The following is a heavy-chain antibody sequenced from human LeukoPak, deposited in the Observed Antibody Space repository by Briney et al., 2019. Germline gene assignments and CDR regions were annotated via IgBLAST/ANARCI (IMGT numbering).Heavy chain of an antibody. CDR1: GFTFSSYA. CDR3: AKGPPNVVVPAAMVGSDWFDP. CDR2: ISGSGGST. V-gene: IGHV3-23*01. D-gene: IGHD2-2*01. J-gene: IGHJ5*02. Sequence: TGGSLRLSCAASGFTFSSYALSWVRQAPGKGLEWVLAISGSGGSTYYADSVKGRFTISRDNSKNPLYLQMNSLRAEDTAVYYCAKGPPNVVVPAAMVGSDWFDPWGQGTLVTVSS.